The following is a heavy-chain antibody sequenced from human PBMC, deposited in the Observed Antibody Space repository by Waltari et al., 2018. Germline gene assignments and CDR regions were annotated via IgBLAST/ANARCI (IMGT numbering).Heavy chain of an antibody. D-gene: IGHD3-10*01. CDR1: GFTFSSLS. CDR2: INNNGAIT. CDR3: AKRVTDGFYPFDY. Sequence: EVRLLESGGGLVPPGGSLRFSCAASGFTFSSLSVSWVRQAPGKGLEWVSAINNNGAITYYADSVKGRFTISRDNSKNTLYLQMNSLRAEDTAVYYCAKRVTDGFYPFDYWGQGTLVTVSS. J-gene: IGHJ4*02. V-gene: IGHV3-23*01.